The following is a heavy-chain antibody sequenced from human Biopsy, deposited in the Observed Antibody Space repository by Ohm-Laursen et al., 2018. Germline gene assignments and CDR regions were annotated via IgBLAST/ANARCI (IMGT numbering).Heavy chain of an antibody. V-gene: IGHV1-69*06. CDR3: AREAIGYQLPCDD. CDR2: IIPIFGTA. CDR1: GGTFTNYA. Sequence: GSSVKVSCKASGGTFTNYAISWVRQAPGQGLEWMGGIIPIFGTANYAQKFQGRVTFTADKSSSTAYLELSSLTSEDTAMFYCAREAIGYQLPCDDWGQGTLVTVSS. D-gene: IGHD2-15*01. J-gene: IGHJ4*02.